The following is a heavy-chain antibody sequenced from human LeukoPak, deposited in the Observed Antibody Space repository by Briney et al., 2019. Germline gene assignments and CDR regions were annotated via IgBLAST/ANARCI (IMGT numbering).Heavy chain of an antibody. D-gene: IGHD2-15*01. CDR1: GFTFDDYD. Sequence: PGGSLRLSCAASGFTFDDYDLNWVRQAPGKGLEWVSGISGSGGSTYYADSVKGRFTISRDNSKNTLYLQMNSLRAEDTAVYYCARPPMLICSGGYCCFDCWGQGTLVTVPS. CDR2: ISGSGGST. CDR3: ARPPMLICSGGYCCFDC. J-gene: IGHJ4*02. V-gene: IGHV3-23*01.